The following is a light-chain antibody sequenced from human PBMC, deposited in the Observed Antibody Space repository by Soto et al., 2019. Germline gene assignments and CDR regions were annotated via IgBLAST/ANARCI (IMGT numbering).Light chain of an antibody. V-gene: IGKV1-5*03. CDR2: KAS. Sequence: DIQMTQSPSTLSASVGDRVTITCRASQSISNWLAWYQQKPGRAPKLLIYKASILESGVPSRFNGSGSGTEFTLTISSLQPADFASYYCQQLNTYPVTFGGGTKVDIK. CDR3: QQLNTYPVT. J-gene: IGKJ4*01. CDR1: QSISNW.